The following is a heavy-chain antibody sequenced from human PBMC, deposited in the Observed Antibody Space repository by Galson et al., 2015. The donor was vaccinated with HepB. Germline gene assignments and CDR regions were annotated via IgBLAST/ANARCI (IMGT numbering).Heavy chain of an antibody. CDR1: GGSISSYY. CDR2: IYYSGST. Sequence: SETLSLTCTVSGGSISSYYWSWIRQPPGKGLEWIGYIYYSGSTNYNPSLKSRVTISVDTSKNQFSLKLSSVTAADTAVYYCARHNDLDYWGQGTLVTVSS. J-gene: IGHJ4*02. CDR3: ARHNDLDY. D-gene: IGHD1-1*01. V-gene: IGHV4-59*08.